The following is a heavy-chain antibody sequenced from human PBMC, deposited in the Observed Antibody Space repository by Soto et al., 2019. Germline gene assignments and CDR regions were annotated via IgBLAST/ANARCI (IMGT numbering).Heavy chain of an antibody. D-gene: IGHD6-19*01. V-gene: IGHV3-21*01. J-gene: IGHJ6*02. CDR1: GFTFSSYS. CDR2: ISSSSSYI. Sequence: EVQLVESGGGLVKPGGSLRLSCAASGFTFSSYSMNWVRQAPGKGLEWVSSISSSSSYIYYADSVKDRFTISRDNAKNSLYLQMNSLRAEDTAVYYCARDKQWLVRGYYYGMDVWGQGTTVTVSS. CDR3: ARDKQWLVRGYYYGMDV.